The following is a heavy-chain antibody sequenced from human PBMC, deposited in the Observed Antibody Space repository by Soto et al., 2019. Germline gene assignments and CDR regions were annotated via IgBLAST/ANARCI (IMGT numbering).Heavy chain of an antibody. D-gene: IGHD6-13*01. CDR3: AREGRIAAAIYDY. CDR1: GGSISSGDYY. Sequence: QVQLQESGPGLVKPSQTLSLTCTVSGGSISSGDYYWSWIRQPPGKGLEWIGYIYYSGSTYYNPSLESRVTTAVDTSKNQCSLKLSSVTAADTAVYYCAREGRIAAAIYDYWGQGTLVTVSS. J-gene: IGHJ4*02. V-gene: IGHV4-30-4*01. CDR2: IYYSGST.